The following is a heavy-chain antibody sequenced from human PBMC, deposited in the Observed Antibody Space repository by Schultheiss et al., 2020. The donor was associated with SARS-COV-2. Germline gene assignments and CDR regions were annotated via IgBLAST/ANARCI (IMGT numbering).Heavy chain of an antibody. J-gene: IGHJ4*02. Sequence: GGSLRLSCAASGFTFSDYYMSWIRQAPGKGLEWVSYISSSGSTIYYADSVKGRFTISRDNAKNSLYLQMNSLRAEDTAVYYCAKGTYDSSGYYRTSSRYFDYWGQGTLVTVSS. CDR3: AKGTYDSSGYYRTSSRYFDY. V-gene: IGHV3-11*04. D-gene: IGHD3-22*01. CDR2: ISSSGSTI. CDR1: GFTFSDYY.